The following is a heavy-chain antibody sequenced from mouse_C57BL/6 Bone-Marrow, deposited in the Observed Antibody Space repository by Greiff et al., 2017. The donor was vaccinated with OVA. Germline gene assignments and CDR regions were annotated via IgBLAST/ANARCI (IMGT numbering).Heavy chain of an antibody. V-gene: IGHV1-69*01. Sequence: QVQLLQSGAELVLPGASVKLSCTASGYTFTSYWMNWVRQRPGQGLEWIGEINHSDSDTNYNQNFKGKSTLTVDKSSSTPYMQLSSLTSEDSAVYYCARVVLAGTYYYAMDYWGQGTSVTVSS. CDR1: GYTFTSYW. D-gene: IGHD3-1*01. CDR2: INHSDSDT. CDR3: ARVVLAGTYYYAMDY. J-gene: IGHJ4*01.